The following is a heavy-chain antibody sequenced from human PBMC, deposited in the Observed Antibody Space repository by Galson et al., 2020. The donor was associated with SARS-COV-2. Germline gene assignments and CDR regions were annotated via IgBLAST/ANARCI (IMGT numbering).Heavy chain of an antibody. CDR2: ISGRGGTT. CDR3: ATLYSGYNFPYYYYYGVDV. J-gene: IGHJ6*02. Sequence: GGSLRLSCVASGFTFSSHAMSWVRQAPGKGLEWVSLISGRGGTTFYADSVKGRFTISRDNSKTTLYLQMNSLRADDTAIYYCATLYSGYNFPYYYYYGVDVWGQGTTVAVSS. V-gene: IGHV3-23*01. CDR1: GFTFSSHA. D-gene: IGHD5-12*01.